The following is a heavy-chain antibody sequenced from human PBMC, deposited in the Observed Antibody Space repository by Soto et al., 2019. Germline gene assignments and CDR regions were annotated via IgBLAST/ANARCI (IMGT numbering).Heavy chain of an antibody. CDR3: ARGSQWLDY. CDR2: INQSGTT. V-gene: IGHV4-34*01. Sequence: XETLALPCAVYSGSIGGYCWSWIRHPPGKGLEWIGEINQSGTTIYNPSLKSRVTISVDTSKNQFSLKLSSVTAADTAVYYCARGSQWLDYWGQGTLVTVSS. D-gene: IGHD6-19*01. J-gene: IGHJ4*02. CDR1: SGSIGGYC.